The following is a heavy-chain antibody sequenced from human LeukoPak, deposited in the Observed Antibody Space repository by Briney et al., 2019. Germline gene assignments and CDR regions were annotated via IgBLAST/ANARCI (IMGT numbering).Heavy chain of an antibody. CDR1: GISFSSYW. CDR2: IKQDGSDK. V-gene: IGHV3-7*01. Sequence: GGSLRLSCAASGISFSSYWMSWVRQAPGKGLEWVANIKQDGSDKNYVDSVKGRFTISRDNAKNALYLQMNSLRAEDTAVYYCACAWGMDVWGQGTTVTVSS. J-gene: IGHJ6*02. CDR3: ACAWGMDV.